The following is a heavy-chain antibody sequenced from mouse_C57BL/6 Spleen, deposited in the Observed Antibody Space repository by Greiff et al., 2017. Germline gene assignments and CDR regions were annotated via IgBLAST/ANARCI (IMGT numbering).Heavy chain of an antibody. D-gene: IGHD1-1*01. V-gene: IGHV5-2*01. CDR2: INSDGGST. Sequence: DVQLVESGGGLVQPGESLKLSCESNEYEFPSHDMSWVRKTPEKRLELVAAINSDGGSTYYPDTMERRVIISRDNTTKTLYLQRSSLRSEDTALYYCARHRGSTYYYAMDYWGQGTSVTVSS. CDR3: ARHRGSTYYYAMDY. CDR1: EYEFPSHD. J-gene: IGHJ4*01.